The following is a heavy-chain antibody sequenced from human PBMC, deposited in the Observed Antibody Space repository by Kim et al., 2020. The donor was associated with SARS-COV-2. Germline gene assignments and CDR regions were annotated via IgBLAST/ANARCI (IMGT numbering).Heavy chain of an antibody. Sequence: ASVKVSCKASGYTFTSYGISWVRQAPGQGLEWMGWISAYNGNTNYAQKLQGRVTMTTDTSTSTAYMELRSLRSDDTAVYYCAREGGYYGSGSYYSADYWGQGTLVTVSS. CDR2: ISAYNGNT. D-gene: IGHD3-10*01. CDR1: GYTFTSYG. V-gene: IGHV1-18*01. CDR3: AREGGYYGSGSYYSADY. J-gene: IGHJ4*02.